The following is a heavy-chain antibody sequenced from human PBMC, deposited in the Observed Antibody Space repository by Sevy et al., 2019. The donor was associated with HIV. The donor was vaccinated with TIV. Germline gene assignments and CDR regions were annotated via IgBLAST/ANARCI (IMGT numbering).Heavy chain of an antibody. V-gene: IGHV3-30*04. CDR2: MSYNGNKK. Sequence: GGSLRLSCAASGFSFSRSPMHWVRQAPGKGLEWVAVMSYNGNKKYNGDSVKGRFTISRDDSKNTLYLQMNSLGAEDTAVYYCAREGVLMGGAIVSYGMDVWGQGTTVTVSS. J-gene: IGHJ6*02. CDR3: AREGVLMGGAIVSYGMDV. CDR1: GFSFSRSP. D-gene: IGHD3-16*02.